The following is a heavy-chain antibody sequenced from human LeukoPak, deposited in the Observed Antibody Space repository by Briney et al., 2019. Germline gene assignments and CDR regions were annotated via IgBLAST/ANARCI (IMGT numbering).Heavy chain of an antibody. CDR3: TRGLGEHGGVSDR. CDR2: IKHDGSEQ. CDR1: GFIFTSNR. Sequence: GGSLRLSCAASGFIFTSNRMNRVRQAPGKGLEWVANIKHDGSEQIYVDSVKGRFTISRDNAKDSVYLQMNSLRAEDTAVYYCTRGLGEHGGVSDRWGQGTLVIVSS. J-gene: IGHJ5*02. V-gene: IGHV3-7*01. D-gene: IGHD3-16*01.